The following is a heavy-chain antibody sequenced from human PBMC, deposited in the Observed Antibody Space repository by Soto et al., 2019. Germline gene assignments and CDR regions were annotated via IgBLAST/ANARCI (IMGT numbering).Heavy chain of an antibody. CDR2: IWYDGSYK. Sequence: QVQLVESGGGVVQPGRSLRLSCAASGFTFSNYGMHWVRQAPGKGLEWVAVIWYDGSYKYYADSVKGRFTISRDNSKNTLYFQMNSLRAEDTAVYYCTRPLFWDSTGWSTRDAFDIWGQGTMVTVSS. CDR1: GFTFSNYG. J-gene: IGHJ3*02. V-gene: IGHV3-33*01. CDR3: TRPLFWDSTGWSTRDAFDI. D-gene: IGHD6-19*01.